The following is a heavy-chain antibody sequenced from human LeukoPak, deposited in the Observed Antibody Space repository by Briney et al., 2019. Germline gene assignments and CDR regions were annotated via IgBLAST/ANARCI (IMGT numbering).Heavy chain of an antibody. V-gene: IGHV3-48*03. CDR2: ISSSGSTI. Sequence: PGGSLRLSCAASGFAFSSYEMNWVRQAPGKGLEWVSYISSSGSTIYYADSVKGRFTISRDNAKNSLYLQMNSLRAEDTAVYYCAKDILRCFNYWGQGTLVTVSS. CDR3: AKDILRCFNY. D-gene: IGHD4-17*01. J-gene: IGHJ4*02. CDR1: GFAFSSYE.